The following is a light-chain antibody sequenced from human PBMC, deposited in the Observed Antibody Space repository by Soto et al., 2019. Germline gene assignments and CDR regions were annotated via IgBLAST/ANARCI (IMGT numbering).Light chain of an antibody. CDR2: DVS. CDR3: SSYTSSSTLEVV. J-gene: IGLJ2*01. Sequence: QSALTQPASVSGSPGQSITISCTGTSSDVGSYNYVSWNQQHPGKAPKLMIYDVSNRPSGVSNRFSGSKSGNTASLTISGLQAEDEADYYCSSYTSSSTLEVVFGGGTKLTVL. V-gene: IGLV2-14*01. CDR1: SSDVGSYNY.